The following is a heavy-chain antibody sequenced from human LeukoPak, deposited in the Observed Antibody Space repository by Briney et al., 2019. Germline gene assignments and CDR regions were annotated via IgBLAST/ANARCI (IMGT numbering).Heavy chain of an antibody. CDR3: ARVEGAKLGAFDI. D-gene: IGHD1-26*01. Sequence: PGGSLRLSCAASGFTFSSYSMNWVRQAPGKGLEWVSSISSSSSYIYYADSVKGRSTISRDNAKNSLYLQMNSLRAEDTAVYYCARVEGAKLGAFDIWGQGTMVTVSS. CDR1: GFTFSSYS. V-gene: IGHV3-21*01. J-gene: IGHJ3*02. CDR2: ISSSSSYI.